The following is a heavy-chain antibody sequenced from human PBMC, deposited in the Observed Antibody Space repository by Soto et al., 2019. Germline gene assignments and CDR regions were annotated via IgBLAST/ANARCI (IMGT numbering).Heavy chain of an antibody. J-gene: IGHJ4*02. CDR2: ILPVLGTT. CDR1: GDDFRNNA. Sequence: QVQLVQSGAEVKKPGSSVNVSCKASGDDFRNNAISWVRQAPGQGLEWMGTILPVLGTTNYAQNFKGRVTFTTDDSAGIAYMELRGLRSDDTAVYYCARDRALRGFDYWGQGTLVTVSS. V-gene: IGHV1-69*18. CDR3: ARDRALRGFDY.